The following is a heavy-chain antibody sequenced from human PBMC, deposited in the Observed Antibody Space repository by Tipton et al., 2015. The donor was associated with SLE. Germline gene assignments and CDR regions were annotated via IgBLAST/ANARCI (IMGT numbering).Heavy chain of an antibody. CDR2: MYYSGST. J-gene: IGHJ4*02. V-gene: IGHV4-39*02. CDR3: AREGISYCGGDCHGSFDY. CDR1: GGSISSSGYY. D-gene: IGHD2-21*01. Sequence: TLSLTCTVSGGSISSSGYYWGWIRQSPGKGLEWIGSMYYSGSTYYNPSLKTRVTMSVDTSKNQFSLKLSSVTAADTAVYYCAREGISYCGGDCHGSFDYWGQGSLVTVSS.